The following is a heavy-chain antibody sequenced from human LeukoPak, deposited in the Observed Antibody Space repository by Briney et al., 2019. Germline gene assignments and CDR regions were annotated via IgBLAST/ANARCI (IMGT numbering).Heavy chain of an antibody. V-gene: IGHV3-11*01. J-gene: IGHJ4*02. Sequence: GGSLRLSCAASGFTFSDYYMSWIRQAPGKGVGWGSYISTSGATIYYADSVKGRFTISRDSAKNSLYLQMNSLRAEDTAIYYCARHGGYGGNAELDYWGQGTLVTVSS. D-gene: IGHD4-23*01. CDR1: GFTFSDYY. CDR3: ARHGGYGGNAELDY. CDR2: ISTSGATI.